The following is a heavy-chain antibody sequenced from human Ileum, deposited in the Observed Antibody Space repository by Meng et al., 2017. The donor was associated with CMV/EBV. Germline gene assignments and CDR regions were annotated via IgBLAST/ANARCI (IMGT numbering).Heavy chain of an antibody. V-gene: IGHV4-59*01. CDR3: AREYSSSDY. Sequence: SETLSLTCTVSGGSLSGYYWHWIRQPPGGGLEWIGYVSYSGYTSYNPSLKSRVTISGDTSKNQFFLQLTSVTAADTAVYYCAREYSSSDYWGQGKLVTVSS. CDR2: VSYSGYT. CDR1: GGSLSGYY. D-gene: IGHD5-18*01. J-gene: IGHJ4*02.